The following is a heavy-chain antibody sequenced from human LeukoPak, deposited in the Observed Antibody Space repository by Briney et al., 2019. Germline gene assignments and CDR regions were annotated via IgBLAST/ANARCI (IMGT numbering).Heavy chain of an antibody. Sequence: GASVKVSCKVSGYTLTELSMHWVRQAPGKGLEWMGGFDPEDGETIYAQKFQGRVTMTEDTSTDTAYMELSSLRSEDTAVYYCARDPGYCSSTSCYRGLVYWGQGTLVTVSS. V-gene: IGHV1-24*01. CDR3: ARDPGYCSSTSCYRGLVY. J-gene: IGHJ4*02. CDR2: FDPEDGET. CDR1: GYTLTELS. D-gene: IGHD2-2*01.